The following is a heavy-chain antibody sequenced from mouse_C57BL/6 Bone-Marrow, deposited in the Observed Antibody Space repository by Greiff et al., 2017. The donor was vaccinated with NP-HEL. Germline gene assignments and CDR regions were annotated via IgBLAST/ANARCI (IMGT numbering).Heavy chain of an antibody. D-gene: IGHD4-1*01. CDR3: ARARTGTGAMDY. V-gene: IGHV7-1*01. Sequence: EVKLVESGGGLVQSGRSLRLSCATSGFTFSDFYMEWVRQAPGKGLEWIAASRNKANDYTTEYSASVKGRFIVSRDTSQSILYLQMNALRAEDTAIYYCARARTGTGAMDYGGQGTSVTVSS. CDR1: GFTFSDFY. CDR2: SRNKANDYTT. J-gene: IGHJ4*01.